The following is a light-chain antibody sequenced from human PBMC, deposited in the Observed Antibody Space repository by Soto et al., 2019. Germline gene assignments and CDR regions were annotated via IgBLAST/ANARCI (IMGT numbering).Light chain of an antibody. CDR3: QTWGTGTVV. CDR1: SGHSSYA. CDR2: LNSDGSH. V-gene: IGLV4-69*01. Sequence: QPVLTQSPSASASLGASVKLTCNLSSGHSSYAIAWHQQQPEKGPRYLMKLNSDGSHSKGDGIPDRFSGSSSGAERYLTISSLQSEDEADYYCQTWGTGTVVFGGGTKLTGL. J-gene: IGLJ2*01.